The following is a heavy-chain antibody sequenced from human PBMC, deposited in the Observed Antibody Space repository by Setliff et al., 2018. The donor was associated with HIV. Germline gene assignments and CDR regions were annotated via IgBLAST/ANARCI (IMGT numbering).Heavy chain of an antibody. D-gene: IGHD2-2*02. CDR3: ARYTSKVDWFDP. CDR2: IHYNGRT. CDR1: GDSITNDDYY. J-gene: IGHJ5*02. V-gene: IGHV4-39*01. Sequence: SETLSLTCTVSGDSITNDDYYWGWVRQPPGKGLEWIAIIHYNGRTYYDPSLKSRVTIFVDTSKTQFYLKLRSVTASDTAVYYCARYTSKVDWFDPWGQGTLVTVSS.